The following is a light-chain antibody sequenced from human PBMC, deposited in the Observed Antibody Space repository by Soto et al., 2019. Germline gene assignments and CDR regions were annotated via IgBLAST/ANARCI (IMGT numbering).Light chain of an antibody. CDR3: ETWDSSLGAAV. CDR1: SSDVGNGYDS. CDR2: EVT. V-gene: IGLV2-14*01. J-gene: IGLJ3*02. Sequence: QSALTQPASVSGSPGQSITISCTGTSSDVGNGYDSVSWYQQHPGKAPKLMIYEVTNRPSGVSRRFSGSKSGNTASLTISGLQAEDEADYYCETWDSSLGAAVFGGRTKLTVL.